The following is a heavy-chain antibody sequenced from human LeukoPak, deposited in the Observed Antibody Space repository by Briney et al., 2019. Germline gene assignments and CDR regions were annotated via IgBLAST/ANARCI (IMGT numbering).Heavy chain of an antibody. J-gene: IGHJ3*02. D-gene: IGHD3-3*01. V-gene: IGHV3-30*02. CDR3: ANGGYDFWSGYPRIDAFDI. Sequence: PGGSLRLSCAASGFTFSSYGMHWVRQALGKGLEWVAFIRYDGSNKYYADSVKGRFTISRDNSKNTLYLQMNSLRAEDTAVYYCANGGYDFWSGYPRIDAFDIWGQGTVVTVSS. CDR1: GFTFSSYG. CDR2: IRYDGSNK.